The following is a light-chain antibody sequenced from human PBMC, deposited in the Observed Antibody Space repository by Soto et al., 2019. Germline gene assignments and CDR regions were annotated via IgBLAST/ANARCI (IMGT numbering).Light chain of an antibody. CDR3: QQRSNWPPMYT. Sequence: EMVLTQSPATLSLSPGERATLSCRASQSVSSYLAWYQQKPGQAPRLLIYDASNRATGIPARFSGSGSGTDFTLTISSLEPEDFAVYYCQQRSNWPPMYTFGQGTQLEIK. CDR2: DAS. J-gene: IGKJ2*01. CDR1: QSVSSY. V-gene: IGKV3-11*01.